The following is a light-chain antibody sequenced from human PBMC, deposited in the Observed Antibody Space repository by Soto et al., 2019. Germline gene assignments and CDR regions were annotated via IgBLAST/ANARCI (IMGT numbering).Light chain of an antibody. CDR1: SSDVGAYTS. V-gene: IGLV2-14*01. CDR2: EVS. Sequence: QSALTQPASVSGSPGQSITISCTGTSSDVGAYTSVSWYQQHPGKAPKLMIYEVSNRPSGVSNRFSGSKSANTASLTISGLQAEDEAHYYCTSYTSDNGSYVFGTGTKLTVL. CDR3: TSYTSDNGSYV. J-gene: IGLJ1*01.